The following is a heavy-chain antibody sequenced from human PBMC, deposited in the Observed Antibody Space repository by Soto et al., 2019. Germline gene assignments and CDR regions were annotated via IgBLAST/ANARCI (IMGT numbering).Heavy chain of an antibody. CDR1: GYSFTSYW. CDR3: ARQAAASYGMDV. Sequence: GETLKISCKGSGYSFTSYWIGWVRQRPGKGLEWMGIIYPGDSETRYSPSFQGQVTISADKPINTAYLQWSSLKASDTAMYYCARQAAASYGMDVWGQGTTVTVSS. D-gene: IGHD6-13*01. CDR2: IYPGDSET. J-gene: IGHJ6*02. V-gene: IGHV5-51*01.